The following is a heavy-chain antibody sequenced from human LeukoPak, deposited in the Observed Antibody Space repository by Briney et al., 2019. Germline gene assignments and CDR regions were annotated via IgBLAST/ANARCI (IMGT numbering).Heavy chain of an antibody. V-gene: IGHV3-11*01. D-gene: IGHD2-2*02. CDR2: ISNSGSTI. CDR3: ASARPLDCSSTSCYTPEDY. CDR1: GFTFSDYY. Sequence: GGSLRLSCAASGFTFSDYYMSWIRQAPGKGLEWVSYISNSGSTIFYADSVQGRFTISRDNAKNSLYLQMNSLRAEDTAVYYCASARPLDCSSTSCYTPEDYWGREPWSPSPQ. J-gene: IGHJ4*02.